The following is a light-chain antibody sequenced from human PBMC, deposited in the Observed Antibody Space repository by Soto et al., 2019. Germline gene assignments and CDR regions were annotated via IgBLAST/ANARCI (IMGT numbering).Light chain of an antibody. CDR3: QQYSSHAT. CDR2: DAS. J-gene: IGKJ1*01. Sequence: DIQMTQSPSTLSASVGDSVTITCRASHIVSRYLAWYQQKPGKVPKLLIYDASSLEIEVPSRFSGGGSGTECTLTISSLQADDFATYYCQQYSSHATFGQGNKVEIK. V-gene: IGKV1-5*01. CDR1: HIVSRY.